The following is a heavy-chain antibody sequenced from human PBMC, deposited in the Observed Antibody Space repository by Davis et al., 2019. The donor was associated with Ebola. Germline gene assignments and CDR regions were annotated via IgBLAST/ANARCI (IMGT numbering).Heavy chain of an antibody. CDR3: ASPITIFGVVIYY. CDR2: IDPSDSYT. Sequence: GESLKISCKGSGYSFTSYWISWVRQMPGKGLEWMGRIDPSDSYTNYSPSFQGHVTISADKSISTAYLQWSSLKASDTAMYYCASPITIFGVVIYYWGQGTLVTVSS. CDR1: GYSFTSYW. V-gene: IGHV5-10-1*01. J-gene: IGHJ4*02. D-gene: IGHD3-3*01.